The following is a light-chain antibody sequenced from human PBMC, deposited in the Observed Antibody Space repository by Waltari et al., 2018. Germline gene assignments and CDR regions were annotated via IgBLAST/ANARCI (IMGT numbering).Light chain of an antibody. CDR2: GAS. V-gene: IGKV1-39*01. CDR3: QQTYSTHLT. J-gene: IGKJ4*01. Sequence: DIQLTQSPPSLSASVGDRVTITCRASQRISMFLNWYQQKPGKAPNLLIYGASSLQRGVPSRFSGSGSGTDFTLTISSLHPEEFATYYCQQTYSTHLTFGGGTKVEIK. CDR1: QRISMF.